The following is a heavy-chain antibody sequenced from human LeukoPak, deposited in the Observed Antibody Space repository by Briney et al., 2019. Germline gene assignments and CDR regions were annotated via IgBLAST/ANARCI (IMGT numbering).Heavy chain of an antibody. D-gene: IGHD6-6*01. CDR1: GFTFSSYS. CDR3: ARESTSSWWFDP. V-gene: IGHV3-48*02. Sequence: GGSLRLSCAASGFTFSSYSMNWVRQAPGKGLEWVSYISSSSSTIYYADSVKGRFTISRDNAKNSLYPQMNSLRDEDTAVYYCARESTSSWWFDPWGQGTLVTVSS. CDR2: ISSSSSTI. J-gene: IGHJ5*02.